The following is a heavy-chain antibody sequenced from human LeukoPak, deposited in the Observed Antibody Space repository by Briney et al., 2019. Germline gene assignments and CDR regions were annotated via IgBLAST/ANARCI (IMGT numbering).Heavy chain of an antibody. D-gene: IGHD1-26*01. V-gene: IGHV4-38-2*01. J-gene: IGHJ6*03. CDR3: AGQTDSGSYGGSYYCYMDV. Sequence: PSETLSLTCAVSGYSISSGYYWGWIRQPPGKGLEWIGSIYHSGSTYYNPSLKSRVTISVDTSKNQFSLKLSSVTAADTAVYYCAGQTDSGSYGGSYYCYMDVWGKGTTVTVSS. CDR2: IYHSGST. CDR1: GYSISSGYY.